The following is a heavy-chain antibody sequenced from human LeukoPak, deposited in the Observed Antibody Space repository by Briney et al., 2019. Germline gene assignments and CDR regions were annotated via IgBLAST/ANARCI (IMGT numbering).Heavy chain of an antibody. V-gene: IGHV3-48*02. J-gene: IGHJ4*02. Sequence: GGSLRLSCAASGFTFSSYSMNWVRQAPGKGLEWVSYISRSSSNMYYTDSVKGRFTISRDNAKNSLYLQMSSLRDEDTAVYYCARDRDWGFDYWGQGTLVTVSS. CDR3: ARDRDWGFDY. CDR2: ISRSSSNM. D-gene: IGHD2-21*02. CDR1: GFTFSSYS.